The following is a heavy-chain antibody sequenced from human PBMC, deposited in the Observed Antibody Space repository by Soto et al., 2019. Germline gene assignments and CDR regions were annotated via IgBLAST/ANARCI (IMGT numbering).Heavy chain of an antibody. D-gene: IGHD3-16*01. J-gene: IGHJ4*02. CDR1: GFTFRSYV. Sequence: QVQLVESGGGVVQPGTSLRLSCVGSGFTFRSYVIHWVRQAPGKGLEWVALTSYDGGNNFYGDSVKGRFTIARDNSRKTVELPMDSLIFEDTALYYCTRGGTTGGLDVWCQGTLVSASS. V-gene: IGHV3-33*05. CDR2: TSYDGGNN. CDR3: TRGGTTGGLDV.